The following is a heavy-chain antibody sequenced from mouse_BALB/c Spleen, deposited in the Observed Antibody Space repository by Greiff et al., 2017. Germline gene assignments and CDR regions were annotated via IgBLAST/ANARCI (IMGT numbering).Heavy chain of an antibody. CDR2: IRNKANGYTT. CDR1: GFTFTDYY. Sequence: EVKLMESGGGLVQPGGSLRLSCATSGFTFTDYYMSWVRQPPGKALEWLGFIRNKANGYTTEYSASVKGRFTISRDNSQSILYLQMNTLRAEDSATYYCARDLYRYNDYWGQGTTLTVSS. V-gene: IGHV7-3*02. D-gene: IGHD2-14*01. CDR3: ARDLYRYNDY. J-gene: IGHJ2*01.